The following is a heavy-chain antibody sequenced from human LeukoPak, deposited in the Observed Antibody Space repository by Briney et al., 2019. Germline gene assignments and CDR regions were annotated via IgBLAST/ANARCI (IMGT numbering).Heavy chain of an antibody. CDR2: ISYDGSNK. Sequence: GRSLRLSCAASGFTFSSYGMHWVRQAPGKGLEWVAVISYDGSNKYYADSVKGRFTISRDNSKNTLYLQMNSLRAEDTAVYYCARAGVLWDYGSGSYYKYWGQGTLVTVSS. J-gene: IGHJ4*02. CDR3: ARAGVLWDYGSGSYYKY. D-gene: IGHD3-10*01. CDR1: GFTFSSYG. V-gene: IGHV3-30*03.